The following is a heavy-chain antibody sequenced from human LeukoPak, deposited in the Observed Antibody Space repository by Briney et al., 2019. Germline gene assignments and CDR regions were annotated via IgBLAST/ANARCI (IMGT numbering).Heavy chain of an antibody. CDR1: GFTFNSFG. Sequence: GGSLRLSCAVSGFTFNSFGMHWVRRAPGKGLEWVAVIWHDGSNNNYADFVKGRFTISRDNFKTTHYQEKNSLRAEGRAVYYCARYSSGWALDYWGQGPLVTVSS. CDR3: ARYSSGWALDY. D-gene: IGHD6-19*01. V-gene: IGHV3-33*01. J-gene: IGHJ4*02. CDR2: IWHDGSNN.